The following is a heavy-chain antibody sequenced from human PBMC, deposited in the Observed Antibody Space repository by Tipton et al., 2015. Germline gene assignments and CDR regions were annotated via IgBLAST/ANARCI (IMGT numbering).Heavy chain of an antibody. CDR1: GGSVSSGDYY. Sequence: TLSLTCTVSGGSVSSGDYYWSWIRQPPGKGLEWIGYIYSSGRTDHNPSLKSRVTIALDTSKNEISLKLTSVTAADTAVYYCARVADGGWASYYLPFDSWGQGTLVTVSS. V-gene: IGHV4-61*08. CDR2: IYSSGRT. J-gene: IGHJ4*02. CDR3: ARVADGGWASYYLPFDS. D-gene: IGHD3-10*01.